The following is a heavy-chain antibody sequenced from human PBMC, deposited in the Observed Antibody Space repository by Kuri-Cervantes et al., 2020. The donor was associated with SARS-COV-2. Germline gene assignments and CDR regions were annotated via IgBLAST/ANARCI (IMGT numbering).Heavy chain of an antibody. D-gene: IGHD3-3*01. CDR3: AREDYDFWRSPYYYYMDV. CDR2: ISYDGSNK. CDR1: GFTFSSYA. J-gene: IGHJ6*03. V-gene: IGHV3-30-3*01. Sequence: GGSLRLSCAASGFTFSSYAMHWVRQAPGKGLEWVAVISYDGSNKYYADSVKGRFTISRDNSKNTLYLQMNSLRAEDTAVYYCAREDYDFWRSPYYYYMDVWGKGTTVTVSS.